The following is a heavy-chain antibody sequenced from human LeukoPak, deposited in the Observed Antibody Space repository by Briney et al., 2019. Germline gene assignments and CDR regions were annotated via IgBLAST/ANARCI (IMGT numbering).Heavy chain of an antibody. CDR1: GFTFSSYS. V-gene: IGHV3-21*04. CDR3: AREEDVVVVPDAIRYYYYAMDV. J-gene: IGHJ6*02. Sequence: GGSLRLSCAAYGFTFSSYSMNWVRQAPGKGLEWVSSISSSSSYIYYADSVKGRFTISRDNAQNSLYLQMNSLRAEDTGVYYCAREEDVVVVPDAIRYYYYAMDVWGQGTTVTVSS. CDR2: ISSSSSYI. D-gene: IGHD2-2*02.